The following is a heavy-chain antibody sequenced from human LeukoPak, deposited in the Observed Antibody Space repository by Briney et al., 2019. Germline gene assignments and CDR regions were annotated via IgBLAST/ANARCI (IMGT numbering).Heavy chain of an antibody. Sequence: PGGSLRLSCAASGLASSSSAMNWVRQTPGKGLEWLSYSSASSSDVYYADSVKGRFTISRDNAKSSLYLQMNSLTAEDTAIYSCARGRDHAFDIWGQGTRVTVSS. J-gene: IGHJ3*02. CDR1: GLASSSSA. V-gene: IGHV3-48*01. CDR3: ARGRDHAFDI. CDR2: SSASSSDV.